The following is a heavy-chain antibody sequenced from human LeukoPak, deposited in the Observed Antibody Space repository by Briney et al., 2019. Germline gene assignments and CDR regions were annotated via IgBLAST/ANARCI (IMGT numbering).Heavy chain of an antibody. D-gene: IGHD1-26*01. CDR2: IYYSGTT. CDR3: ARSFRSGYYYYYYMDV. J-gene: IGHJ6*03. Sequence: SETLSLTCTVSGGSISSYYWSWIRQPPGKGLEWIGYIYYSGTTNDNPSLKSRVTISVYTSKNQFSRKLSSVTAADTAVYYCARSFRSGYYYYYYMDVWGKGTTVTVSS. CDR1: GGSISSYY. V-gene: IGHV4-59*08.